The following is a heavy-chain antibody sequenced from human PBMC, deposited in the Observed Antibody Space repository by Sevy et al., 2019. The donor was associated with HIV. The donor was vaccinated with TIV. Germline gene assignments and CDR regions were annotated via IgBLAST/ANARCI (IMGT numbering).Heavy chain of an antibody. J-gene: IGHJ4*02. CDR3: TKGAGGQWNSDYFDY. V-gene: IGHV3-23*01. CDR2: ISADGTYT. CDR1: EFTFNNYA. D-gene: IGHD1-7*01. Sequence: GGSLRLSCAASEFTFNNYAMNWVRRAPGKGLEWISAISADGTYTYHADSVQRRFTISRDNSKSTLYLQMDSLRADDTAVYYCTKGAGGQWNSDYFDYWGQGVLVTVSS.